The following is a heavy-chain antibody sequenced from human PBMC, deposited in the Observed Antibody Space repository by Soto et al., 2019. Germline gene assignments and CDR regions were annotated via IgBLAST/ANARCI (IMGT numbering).Heavy chain of an antibody. CDR1: GFTFSSYS. J-gene: IGHJ4*02. D-gene: IGHD3-3*01. CDR3: AGFITIFGVVTVN. V-gene: IGHV3-21*01. CDR2: ISSSSSYI. Sequence: GGSLRLSCAASGFTFSSYSMNWVRQAPGKGLEWVSSISSSSSYIYYADSVKGRFTISRDNAKNSLYLQMNSLRAEDTAVYYCAGFITIFGVVTVNWGQGTLVTVSS.